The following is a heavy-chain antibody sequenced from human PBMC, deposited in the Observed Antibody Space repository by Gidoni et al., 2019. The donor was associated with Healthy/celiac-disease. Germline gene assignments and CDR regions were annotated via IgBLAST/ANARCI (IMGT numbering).Heavy chain of an antibody. J-gene: IGHJ6*02. Sequence: QVQLVESGGGVVQPGRSLRLSCEASGFTFSSYGMHWVRQAPGKGLEWVAVIWYDGSNKYYADSVKGRFTISRDNSKNTLYLQMNSLRAEDTAVYYCARDKGAGLRELRYYYYYGMDVWGQGTTVTVSS. CDR3: ARDKGAGLRELRYYYYYGMDV. CDR2: IWYDGSNK. D-gene: IGHD1-26*01. V-gene: IGHV3-33*01. CDR1: GFTFSSYG.